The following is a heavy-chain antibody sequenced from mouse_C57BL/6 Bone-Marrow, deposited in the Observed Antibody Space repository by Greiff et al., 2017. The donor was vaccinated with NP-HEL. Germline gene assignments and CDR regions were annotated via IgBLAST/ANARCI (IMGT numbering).Heavy chain of an antibody. CDR1: GYTFTDYY. V-gene: IGHV1-19*01. CDR3: ARFTTVVAHWYFDV. Sequence: VQLQQSGPVLVKPGASVKMSCKASGYTFTDYYMNWVKQSHGKSLEWIGVINPYNGGTSYNQKFKGKATLTVDKSSSTAYMELNSLTSEDSAVYYCARFTTVVAHWYFDVWGTGTTVTVSS. CDR2: INPYNGGT. D-gene: IGHD1-1*01. J-gene: IGHJ1*03.